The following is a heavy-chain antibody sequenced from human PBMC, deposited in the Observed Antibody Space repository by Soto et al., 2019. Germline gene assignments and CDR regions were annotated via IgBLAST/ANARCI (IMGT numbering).Heavy chain of an antibody. CDR3: ATGGTTVTRRFDY. CDR1: GGGFSTYS. V-gene: IGHV1-69*13. D-gene: IGHD4-17*01. J-gene: IGHJ4*02. CDR2: ITPIFDTT. Sequence: ASVKVSCKASGGGFSTYSITWVRQAPGQGLEWMGGITPIFDTTNYAQKFQGRVTITADESTTTVHMELTSLTSEDTAVYYCATGGTTVTRRFDYWGQGTLLTVSS.